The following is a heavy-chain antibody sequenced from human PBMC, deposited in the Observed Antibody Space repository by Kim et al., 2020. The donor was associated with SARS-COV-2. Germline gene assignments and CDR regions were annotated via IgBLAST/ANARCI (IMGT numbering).Heavy chain of an antibody. V-gene: IGHV4-59*08. D-gene: IGHD6-13*01. Sequence: SETLSLTCTVSGGSISSYYWSWIRQPPGKGLEWIGYIYYSGSTNYNPSLKSRVTISVDTSKNQFSLKLSSVTAADTAVYYCARSSSSSWYAEYFQHWGQG. CDR2: IYYSGST. J-gene: IGHJ1*01. CDR1: GGSISSYY. CDR3: ARSSSSSWYAEYFQH.